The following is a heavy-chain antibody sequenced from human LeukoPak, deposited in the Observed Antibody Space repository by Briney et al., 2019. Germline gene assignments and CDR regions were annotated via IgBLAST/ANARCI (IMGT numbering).Heavy chain of an antibody. Sequence: GRSLRVACAVSGFTFSSYAMSWVRQAPGNWLEWVSATSGSGGSTNYADSVKGRFTLSRDHSKNTLYLQMNSLIAEDTSVSYCAHDAPDYDILSPTFVYWGQGTLVTVSS. J-gene: IGHJ4*02. CDR3: AHDAPDYDILSPTFVY. V-gene: IGHV3-23*01. CDR2: TSGSGGST. D-gene: IGHD3-9*01. CDR1: GFTFSSYA.